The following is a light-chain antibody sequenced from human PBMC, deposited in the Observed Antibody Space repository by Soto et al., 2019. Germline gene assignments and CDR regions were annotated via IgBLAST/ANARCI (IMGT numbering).Light chain of an antibody. J-gene: IGLJ2*01. Sequence: QLVLTQSSSASASLGSSVKLTCTLSSGHSSYIIAWHQQQPGKAPRYLMKLEGTGSYNKGSGVPDRFSGSSSGADRYLTISNLQLEDEADYYCETWDRNTVVFGGGTQLTVL. CDR1: SGHSSYI. CDR2: LEGTGSY. CDR3: ETWDRNTVV. V-gene: IGLV4-60*01.